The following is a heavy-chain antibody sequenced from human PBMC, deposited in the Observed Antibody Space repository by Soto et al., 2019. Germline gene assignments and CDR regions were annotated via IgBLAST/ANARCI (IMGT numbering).Heavy chain of an antibody. J-gene: IGHJ6*02. V-gene: IGHV3-7*05. Sequence: EVQLVESGGGLVQPGGSLRLSCAASGFTFSSYWMSWVRQAPGKGLEWVANIKQDGSEKYCVDSVKGRFTISRDNAKNSLYLQMNSLRAEDTAVYYCARVVPAGTIFGVVQYGMDVWGQGTTVTVSS. CDR2: IKQDGSEK. CDR3: ARVVPAGTIFGVVQYGMDV. CDR1: GFTFSSYW. D-gene: IGHD3-3*01.